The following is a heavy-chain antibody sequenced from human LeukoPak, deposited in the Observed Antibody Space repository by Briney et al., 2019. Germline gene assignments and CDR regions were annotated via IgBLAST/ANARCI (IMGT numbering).Heavy chain of an antibody. CDR2: INPSGGST. CDR1: GYTFTSYY. Sequence: VSVKVSCKASGYTFTSYYMHWVRQAPGQGLEWMGIINPSGGSTSYAQKFQGRVTMTRDTSTSTVYMELSSLRSEDTAVYYCARERGYSYGYYYYYYMDVWGKGTTVTVSS. V-gene: IGHV1-46*01. D-gene: IGHD5-18*01. CDR3: ARERGYSYGYYYYYYMDV. J-gene: IGHJ6*03.